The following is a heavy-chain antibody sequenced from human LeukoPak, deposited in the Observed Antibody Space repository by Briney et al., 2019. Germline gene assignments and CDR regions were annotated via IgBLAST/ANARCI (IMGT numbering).Heavy chain of an antibody. CDR1: GFIFSSHG. Sequence: GGSLRLSCAASGFIFSSHGMNWVRQAPGKGLEWVSGISPSGDITYYADSVKGRFTISRDNSKNTLYLQMNSLRAEDTAVYYCARDRLHYGEYEKTFDYWGQGTLVTVSS. CDR2: ISPSGDIT. CDR3: ARDRLHYGEYEKTFDY. J-gene: IGHJ4*02. V-gene: IGHV3-23*01. D-gene: IGHD4-17*01.